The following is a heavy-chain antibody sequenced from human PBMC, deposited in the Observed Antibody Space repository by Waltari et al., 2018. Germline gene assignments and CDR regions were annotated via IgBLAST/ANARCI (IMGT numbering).Heavy chain of an antibody. J-gene: IGHJ3*02. CDR1: GLRFGTSA. V-gene: IGHV3-23*01. CDR2: INGSSSST. D-gene: IGHD3-16*02. Sequence: EVQLLESGGGLVQPGGSLRLACAASGLRFGTSALIWVRQAPGKGLEWSSGINGSSSSTYYADSVKGRFTISRDNSKNTLYLQMNSLRVEDTAVYFCAKVEGGIVTRYYALDIWGQGTMVTVSS. CDR3: AKVEGGIVTRYYALDI.